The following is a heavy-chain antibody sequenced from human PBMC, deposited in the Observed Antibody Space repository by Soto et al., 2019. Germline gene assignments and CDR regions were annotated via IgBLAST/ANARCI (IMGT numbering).Heavy chain of an antibody. J-gene: IGHJ1*01. V-gene: IGHV3-48*03. CDR3: ARVSQSFIEYFQY. CDR1: GFTFSSYE. D-gene: IGHD3-16*02. Sequence: GGSLRLSCTASGFTFSSYEMIWVRQAPGKGLEWVSYISSSGSTIYYADSVKGRFTISRDNAKNSLYLQMNSLRAEDTAVYNCARVSQSFIEYFQYWGKGTLVTVSS. CDR2: ISSSGSTI.